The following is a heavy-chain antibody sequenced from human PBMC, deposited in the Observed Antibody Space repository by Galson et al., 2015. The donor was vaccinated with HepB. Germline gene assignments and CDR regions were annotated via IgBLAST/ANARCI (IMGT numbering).Heavy chain of an antibody. Sequence: SLRLSCAVSGFSFSTYNMNWVRQAPGKGLEWVSSTTTTSSYVYYSASVRGRFRISRDNAKNSLYLQMNNLRVEDTAIYYCARSYGHSRTWYAGPADFDSWGQGTLVTVSS. J-gene: IGHJ4*02. CDR1: GFSFSTYN. CDR2: TTTTSSYV. CDR3: ARSYGHSRTWYAGPADFDS. V-gene: IGHV3-21*01. D-gene: IGHD6-13*01.